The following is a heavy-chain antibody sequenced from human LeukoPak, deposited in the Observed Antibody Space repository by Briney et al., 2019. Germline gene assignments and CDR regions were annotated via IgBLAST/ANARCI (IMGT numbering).Heavy chain of an antibody. Sequence: NSSETLSLTCTVSGGSISSYYWSWIRQPPGKGLEWIGYIYYSGSTNYNPSLKSRVTISVDTSKNQFSLKLSSVTAADTAVYYCAKRSGTGWFDPWGQGTLVTVSS. CDR3: AKRSGTGWFDP. J-gene: IGHJ5*02. CDR1: GGSISSYY. CDR2: IYYSGST. D-gene: IGHD6-13*01. V-gene: IGHV4-59*12.